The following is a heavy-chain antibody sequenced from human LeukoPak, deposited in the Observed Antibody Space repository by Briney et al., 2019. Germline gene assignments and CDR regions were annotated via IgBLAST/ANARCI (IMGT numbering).Heavy chain of an antibody. CDR1: GGSINSGNYF. V-gene: IGHV4-39*01. CDR2: VSYSGNT. J-gene: IGHJ4*02. CDR3: ARQTGSGLFILP. D-gene: IGHD3/OR15-3a*01. Sequence: SETLSLTCSVSGGSINSGNYFWAWIRQPPGKGLEWIGSVSYSGNTYYNASLKSQVSISIDTSKNQFSLRLTSVIAADTAVYYCARQTGSGLFILPGGQGTLVTVSS.